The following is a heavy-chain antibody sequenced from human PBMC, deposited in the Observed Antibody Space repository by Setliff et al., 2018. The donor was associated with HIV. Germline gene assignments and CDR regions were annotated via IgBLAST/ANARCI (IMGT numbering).Heavy chain of an antibody. CDR1: GGSTDSGSYY. J-gene: IGHJ4*02. D-gene: IGHD6-13*01. V-gene: IGHV4-39*02. Sequence: PSETLSLTCTVSGGSTDSGSYYWAWIRQPPGKGLEWIGSMYYTGSTYYNPSLKSRVTISIDTSKNQFSLKLNSVTAADTAMYYCARDGYSSSWYVISGSFDYWGQGILVTVSS. CDR3: ARDGYSSSWYVISGSFDY. CDR2: MYYTGST.